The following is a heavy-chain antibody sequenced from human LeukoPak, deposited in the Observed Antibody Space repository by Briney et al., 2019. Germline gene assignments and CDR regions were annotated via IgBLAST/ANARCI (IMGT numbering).Heavy chain of an antibody. J-gene: IGHJ5*02. CDR1: VGSLTSYY. CDR3: ARDYGGNSGEFDP. V-gene: IGHV4-59*01. CDR2: VYNRGTT. Sequence: SETLSLTCSVSVGSLTSYYWSWLRQTPMTGLEGIGSVYNRGTTYYNPSPKSRVTISGDTSKNQLSLRMTYVTTADTAVYFCARDYGGNSGEFDPWGQGTLVTVSS. D-gene: IGHD4-23*01.